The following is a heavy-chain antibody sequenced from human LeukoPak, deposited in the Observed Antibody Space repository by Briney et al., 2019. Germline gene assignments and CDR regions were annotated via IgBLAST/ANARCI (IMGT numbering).Heavy chain of an antibody. D-gene: IGHD3-22*01. Sequence: GGSLRLSCAASGFTFSNYAMSWVRQAPEKGLEWVSAIRGSVGTTYYADSVKGRFTISRDNSKNTLYLQVNSLRAEDTAIYYCARGSGNYYYVLDYWSQGTLVTVSS. V-gene: IGHV3-23*01. CDR2: IRGSVGTT. J-gene: IGHJ4*02. CDR3: ARGSGNYYYVLDY. CDR1: GFTFSNYA.